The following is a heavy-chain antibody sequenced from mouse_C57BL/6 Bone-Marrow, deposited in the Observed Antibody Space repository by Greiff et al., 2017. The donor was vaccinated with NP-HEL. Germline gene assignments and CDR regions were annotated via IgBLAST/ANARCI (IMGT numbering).Heavy chain of an antibody. D-gene: IGHD1-1*01. Sequence: EVQLVESGGDLVKPGGSLKLSCAASGFTFSSYGMSWVRQTPDKRLEWVATISSGGSYTYYPDSVKGRFPLSRDNAKNTLYLQMSSLKSEDTAMYYVARQGYYYGSLDYWGQGTTLTVAS. CDR3: ARQGYYYGSLDY. CDR1: GFTFSSYG. J-gene: IGHJ2*01. V-gene: IGHV5-6*01. CDR2: ISSGGSYT.